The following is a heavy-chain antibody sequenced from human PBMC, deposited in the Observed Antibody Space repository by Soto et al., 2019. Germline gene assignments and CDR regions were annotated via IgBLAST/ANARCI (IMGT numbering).Heavy chain of an antibody. Sequence: SETLTLNCAVYGGSFSCYYWSWIRQPPGKGLEWIGEINHSGSTNYNPSLKSRVTISVDTSKNQFSLKLSSVTAADTAVYYCARATYQAWFDPWGQG. CDR3: ARATYQAWFDP. J-gene: IGHJ5*02. D-gene: IGHD2-2*01. V-gene: IGHV4-34*01. CDR1: GGSFSCYY. CDR2: INHSGST.